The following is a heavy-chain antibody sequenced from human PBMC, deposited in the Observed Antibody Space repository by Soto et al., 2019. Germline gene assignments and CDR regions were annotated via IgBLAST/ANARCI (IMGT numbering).Heavy chain of an antibody. CDR3: AKDALLLWFGGEGDYFEY. Sequence: EVQLVESGGGLVQPGRSLRLSCAASGFTFDDYAMHCVRQAPGKGLEWVSGISWNSGSIGYADSVKGRFTISRDNAKNYLYLQMNSLRAEATALYYLAKDALLLWFGGEGDYFEYWGQGTLVTVSS. CDR2: ISWNSGSI. J-gene: IGHJ4*02. D-gene: IGHD3-10*01. CDR1: GFTFDDYA. V-gene: IGHV3-9*01.